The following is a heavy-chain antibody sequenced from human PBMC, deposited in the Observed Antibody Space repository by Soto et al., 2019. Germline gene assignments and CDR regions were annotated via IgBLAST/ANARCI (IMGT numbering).Heavy chain of an antibody. CDR3: ARDVFGGYGMDV. J-gene: IGHJ6*02. V-gene: IGHV4-30-4*01. Sequence: QVQLQESGPGLVKPSQTLSLTCTVSGGSISSGDYYWSWIRQSPGKGLEWIGYIYYSGTTYYNPSLKSRVTISVDTSKNQFSLKLSSVTAADTAVYYCARDVFGGYGMDVWGQGTTVTVSS. CDR2: IYYSGTT. D-gene: IGHD3-3*01. CDR1: GGSISSGDYY.